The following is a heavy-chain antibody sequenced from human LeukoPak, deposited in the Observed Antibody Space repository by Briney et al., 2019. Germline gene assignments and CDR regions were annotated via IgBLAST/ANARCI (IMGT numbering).Heavy chain of an antibody. V-gene: IGHV1-2*02. J-gene: IGHJ6*03. CDR3: ARVDAAKSWISNMDV. D-gene: IGHD2-2*03. CDR1: GYTFTGYY. CDR2: INPNSGGT. Sequence: GASVKVSCTASGYTFTGYYMHWVRQAPGQGLEWMGWINPNSGGTNYAQKFQGRVTMTRDTSISTAYMELSRLRSDDTAVYYCARVDAAKSWISNMDVWGKGTTVTISS.